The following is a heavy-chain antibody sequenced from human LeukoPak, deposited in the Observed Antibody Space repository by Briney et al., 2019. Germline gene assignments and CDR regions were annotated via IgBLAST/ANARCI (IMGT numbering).Heavy chain of an antibody. V-gene: IGHV3-30-3*01. J-gene: IGHJ6*03. CDR3: ARETALYCSSTSCQSPYYYYYMDV. CDR1: GFTFSSYA. D-gene: IGHD2-2*01. CDR2: ISYDGSNK. Sequence: GGSLRLSCAASGFTFSSYAMHWVRQAPGKGLEWVAVISYDGSNKYYADSVKGRFTISRDNSKNTLYLQMNSLRAEDTAVYYCARETALYCSSTSCQSPYYYYYMDVWGKGTTVTVSS.